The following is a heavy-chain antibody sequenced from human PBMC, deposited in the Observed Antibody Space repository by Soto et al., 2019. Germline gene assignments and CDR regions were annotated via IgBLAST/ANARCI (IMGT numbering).Heavy chain of an antibody. CDR2: INHIGST. J-gene: IGHJ4*02. D-gene: IGHD3-22*01. Sequence: WTWIRQPPGKGLEWIGEINHIGSTNYNPSLRSRLTISIDTSKNQFSLKLTSVTAADTALYFCARATQFYYDSSGYSKNFDFWGQGTLVTVSS. V-gene: IGHV4-34*01. CDR3: ARATQFYYDSSGYSKNFDF.